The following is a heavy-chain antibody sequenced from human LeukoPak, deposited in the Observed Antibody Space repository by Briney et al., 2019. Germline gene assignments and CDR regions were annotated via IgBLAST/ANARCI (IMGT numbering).Heavy chain of an antibody. J-gene: IGHJ6*02. CDR3: ARERWHCRVNCYSVYYYALDV. CDR1: GYTFTNYA. D-gene: IGHD2-15*01. CDR2: INPGNGDT. V-gene: IGHV1-3*01. Sequence: GASVKVSCKGSGYTFTNYAVHWVRQAPGQRLEWLGWINPGNGDTKYSQNFQGRVTATSDTSAATAYVELNSLRSEDTAVYYCARERWHCRVNCYSVYYYALDVWGQGTTVTVSS.